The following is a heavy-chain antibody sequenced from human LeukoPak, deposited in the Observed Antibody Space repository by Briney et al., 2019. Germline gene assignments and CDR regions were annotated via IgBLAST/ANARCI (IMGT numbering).Heavy chain of an antibody. V-gene: IGHV4-4*07. CDR1: GGSISSYY. J-gene: IGHJ6*02. Sequence: SETLSLTCTVSGGSISSYYWSWIRQPAGKGLEWIGRIYTSGSTNYNPSLKSRVTMSVDTSKNQFSLKLSSVTAADTAVYYCARASGSSWYYYYGMDVWGQGTTVTVSS. CDR3: ARASGSSWYYYYGMDV. CDR2: IYTSGST. D-gene: IGHD6-13*01.